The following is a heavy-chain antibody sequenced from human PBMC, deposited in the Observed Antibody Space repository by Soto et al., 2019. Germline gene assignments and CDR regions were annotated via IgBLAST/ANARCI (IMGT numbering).Heavy chain of an antibody. D-gene: IGHD3-3*01. CDR1: GGSVSSGSYY. CDR2: IYYSGST. V-gene: IGHV4-31*02. J-gene: IGHJ4*02. Sequence: SETLSLTCTVSGGSVSSGSYYWSWIRQHPGKGLEWIGYIYYSGSTYYNPSLKSRVTISVDTSKNQFSLKLSSVTAADTAVYYCARVRNSWSGYYDYWGQGTLVTVSS. CDR3: ARVRNSWSGYYDY.